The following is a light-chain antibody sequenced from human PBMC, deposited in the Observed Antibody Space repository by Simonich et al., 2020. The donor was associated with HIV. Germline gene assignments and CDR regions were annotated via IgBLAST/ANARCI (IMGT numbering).Light chain of an antibody. J-gene: IGKJ4*01. CDR2: KAS. Sequence: DIQMTQSPSTLSASVGDRVTITCRASQSINRYLAWYQQKPGKAPKLLIYKASSLQSEDPSRFSGSGSGTEFTLTISSLQPDDFATYYCQQYNSYSVTFGGGTKVEIK. CDR1: QSINRY. CDR3: QQYNSYSVT. V-gene: IGKV1-5*03.